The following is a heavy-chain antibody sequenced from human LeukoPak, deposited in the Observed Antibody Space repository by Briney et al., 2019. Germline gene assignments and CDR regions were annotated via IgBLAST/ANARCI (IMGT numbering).Heavy chain of an antibody. Sequence: GGSLRLSCAASGFDFSSNWMHWVRHAPGQGLVWVSRIKGDGISTNYADSVKGRFTISRDIAKNTLYLQTNSLRAEDTGVYYCAKDHYWSIDYWGRGTLVTVSS. V-gene: IGHV3-74*01. CDR1: GFDFSSNW. CDR3: AKDHYWSIDY. D-gene: IGHD3-3*01. CDR2: IKGDGIST. J-gene: IGHJ4*02.